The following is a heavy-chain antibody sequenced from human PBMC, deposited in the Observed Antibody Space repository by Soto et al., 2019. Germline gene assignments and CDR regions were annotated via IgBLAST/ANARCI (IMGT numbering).Heavy chain of an antibody. J-gene: IGHJ6*02. V-gene: IGHV1-69*12. CDR2: IIPIFGTA. D-gene: IGHD1-20*01. CDR1: GGTFSSYA. Sequence: QVQLVQSGAEVKKPGSSVKVSCKASGGTFSSYAISWVPQAPGQGLEWMGGIIPIFGTANYAQKFQGRVTITADESTSTAYMELSSLRSEDTAVYYCARSITGTVSYYYGMDVWGQGTTVTVSS. CDR3: ARSITGTVSYYYGMDV.